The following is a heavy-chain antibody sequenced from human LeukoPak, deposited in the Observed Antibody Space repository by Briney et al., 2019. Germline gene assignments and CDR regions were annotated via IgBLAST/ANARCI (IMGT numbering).Heavy chain of an antibody. CDR1: GFTFSSYA. CDR2: ISYDGSNK. D-gene: IGHD2-2*01. V-gene: IGHV3-30-3*01. J-gene: IGHJ5*02. Sequence: GRSLRLSCAASGFTFSSYAMHWVRQAPGKGLEWVAIISYDGSNKYYADSVKGRFTISRDNAKNSLYLQMNSLRAEDTAVYYCARDLDIVVVPAAMEDWFDPWGQGTLVTVSP. CDR3: ARDLDIVVVPAAMEDWFDP.